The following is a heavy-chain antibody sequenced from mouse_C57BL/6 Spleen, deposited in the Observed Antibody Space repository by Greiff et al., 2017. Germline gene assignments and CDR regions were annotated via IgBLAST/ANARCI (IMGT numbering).Heavy chain of an antibody. D-gene: IGHD1-1*01. J-gene: IGHJ3*01. Sequence: EVNVVESGGGLVKPGGSLKLSCAASGFTFSSYAMSWVRPTPEKRLEWVATISDGGSYTYYPDNVKGRFTISRDNAKNNLYLQMSHLKSEDTAMYYCAREGYGSSFAYWGQGTLVTVSA. CDR3: AREGYGSSFAY. V-gene: IGHV5-4*01. CDR1: GFTFSSYA. CDR2: ISDGGSYT.